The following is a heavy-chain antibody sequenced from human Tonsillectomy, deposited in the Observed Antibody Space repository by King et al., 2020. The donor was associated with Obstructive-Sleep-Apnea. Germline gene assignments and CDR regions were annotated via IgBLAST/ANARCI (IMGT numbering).Heavy chain of an antibody. CDR3: VKDPDTTSWDYYGLDV. CDR1: GFIFRSYA. J-gene: IGHJ6*02. CDR2: ISASGYTT. V-gene: IGHV3-23*04. D-gene: IGHD6-13*01. Sequence: VQLVESGGGLVQPGGSLRLSCAASGFIFRSYAMSWVRQAPGKGLEWASGISASGYTTYYGDSVKGWFTTSRENPKNTLFLQMNSLRAEDTAVYYCVKDPDTTSWDYYGLDVWGQGTTVTVSS.